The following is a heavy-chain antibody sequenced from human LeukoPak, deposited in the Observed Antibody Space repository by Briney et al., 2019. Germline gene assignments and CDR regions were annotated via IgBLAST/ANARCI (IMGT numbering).Heavy chain of an antibody. J-gene: IGHJ3*01. Sequence: GGSLRLSCAASGFTFRNHFMHWVRQAPVKGLEWVALTWRDGSVTHYADSVRGRFTISRDNSENTLYLQMDRLRVEDTAVYYCVRESDGFDLWGQGTVVTVSS. CDR1: GFTFRNHF. V-gene: IGHV3-33*08. CDR2: TWRDGSVT. CDR3: VRESDGFDL.